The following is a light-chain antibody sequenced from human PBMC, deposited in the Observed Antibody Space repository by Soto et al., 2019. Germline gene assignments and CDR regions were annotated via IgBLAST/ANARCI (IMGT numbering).Light chain of an antibody. V-gene: IGKV1-39*01. CDR3: QESYSTPSVT. J-gene: IGKJ3*01. Sequence: DIQMTQSPSSMSASVVDRVTITCRASQSISAYLNWYQQKPGKAPKLLIYAASSLQSGVPSRFSGSGSGTDFTLTISSLQPEDFATYYCQESYSTPSVTFGPGPKVDIK. CDR1: QSISAY. CDR2: AAS.